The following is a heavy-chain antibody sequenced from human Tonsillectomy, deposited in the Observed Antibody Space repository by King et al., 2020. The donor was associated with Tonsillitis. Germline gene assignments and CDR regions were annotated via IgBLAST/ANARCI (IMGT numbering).Heavy chain of an antibody. V-gene: IGHV3-7*01. CDR1: GLTFSSQW. D-gene: IGHD2/OR15-2a*01. J-gene: IGHJ2*01. Sequence: VQLVESGGGSVQPRGSLRLSCAASGLTFSSQWMSWVRQAPGNGLEGVANIKPDVSGTYYVDSVKGRFTISRDNTKNSLYLQMSSLIAEDTAIYYCARDFYRTFDLWGRGTLVTVSS. CDR3: ARDFYRTFDL. CDR2: IKPDVSGT.